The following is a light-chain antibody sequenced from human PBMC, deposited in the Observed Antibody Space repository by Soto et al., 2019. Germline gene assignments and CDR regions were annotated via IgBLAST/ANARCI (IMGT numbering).Light chain of an antibody. Sequence: QSALTQPASVSGSPGQSVTISCTGTSSDVGGYTYVSWYQQHPVKAPKLMIYDVSNRPSGVSTRFSGSKSGHTASLTISGLHDEEEADYYCSSYTRRSTPLVFGGGTRLTLL. CDR1: SSDVGGYTY. CDR3: SSYTRRSTPLV. J-gene: IGLJ2*01. V-gene: IGLV2-14*01. CDR2: DVS.